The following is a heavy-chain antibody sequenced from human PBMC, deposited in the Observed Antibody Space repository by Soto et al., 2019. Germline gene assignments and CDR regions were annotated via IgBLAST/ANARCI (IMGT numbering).Heavy chain of an antibody. Sequence: GGSLRLSCAVSGFTFSNYAMSWVRQAPGKGLEWVSAISGSGGSTYYADSVKGRFTISKDNSKNTLYLQMNGLRAEDTAVYYCANGEELVYAFDIWGHGTMVTVSS. CDR1: GFTFSNYA. D-gene: IGHD1-26*01. V-gene: IGHV3-23*01. CDR2: ISGSGGST. CDR3: ANGEELVYAFDI. J-gene: IGHJ3*02.